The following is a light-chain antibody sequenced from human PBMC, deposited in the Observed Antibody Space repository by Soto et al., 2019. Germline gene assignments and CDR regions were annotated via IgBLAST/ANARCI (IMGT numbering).Light chain of an antibody. J-gene: IGKJ2*01. CDR2: GAS. Sequence: EIVLTQSPGTLPLSPGERATLSCRASQSVSSNYLVWYQQKPGQAPWALIYGASSRATGIPDKCCGSGSGPDFTLTISRLEPEEFAVYYCQQYANSPFTFGQGPQL. CDR3: QQYANSPFT. CDR1: QSVSSNY. V-gene: IGKV3-20*01.